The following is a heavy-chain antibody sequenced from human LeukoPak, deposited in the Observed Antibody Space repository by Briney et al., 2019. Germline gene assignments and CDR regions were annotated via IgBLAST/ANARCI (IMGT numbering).Heavy chain of an antibody. CDR2: ISSSSSTI. CDR1: GFTFITYS. J-gene: IGHJ4*02. CDR3: ARGSTYYDSSGQVPFDY. Sequence: SGGSLRLSCAASGFTFITYSMNWVRQAPGKGLEWVSYISSSSSTIYYADSVKGRFTISRDNAKNSLYLQMNSLRAEDTAVYYCARGSTYYDSSGQVPFDYWGQGTLVTVSS. D-gene: IGHD3-22*01. V-gene: IGHV3-48*01.